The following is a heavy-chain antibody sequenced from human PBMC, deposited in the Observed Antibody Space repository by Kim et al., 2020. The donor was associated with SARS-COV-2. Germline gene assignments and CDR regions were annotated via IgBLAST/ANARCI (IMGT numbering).Heavy chain of an antibody. D-gene: IGHD6-13*01. V-gene: IGHV3-21*01. Sequence: GGSLRLSCAASGFTFSTYSFNWVRQAPGKGLEWVSFISSNSDYIYYADSVKGRFTISRDNAKTSLFLQMNSLRAEDTAHYYCARVPIIAATGTGYKYGMDVWGQGTTVTVYS. CDR2: ISSNSDYI. CDR1: GFTFSTYS. J-gene: IGHJ6*02. CDR3: ARVPIIAATGTGYKYGMDV.